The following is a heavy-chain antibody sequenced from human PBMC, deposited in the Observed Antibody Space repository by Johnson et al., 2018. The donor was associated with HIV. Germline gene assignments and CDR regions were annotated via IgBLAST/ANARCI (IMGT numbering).Heavy chain of an antibody. V-gene: IGHV3-7*05. Sequence: VQLVESGGGVVQPGGSLRLSCAASGFTFTNYWMSWVRQVPGKGLEWMANINQDGSEKYYVGSLEGRFTISRDNAKNSLYLQINSLRPDDTAVYYCVRDTLAWGLIPPIGGFDIWGQGTMVTVSS. CDR3: VRDTLAWGLIPPIGGFDI. CDR2: INQDGSEK. CDR1: GFTFTNYW. J-gene: IGHJ3*02. D-gene: IGHD2-8*01.